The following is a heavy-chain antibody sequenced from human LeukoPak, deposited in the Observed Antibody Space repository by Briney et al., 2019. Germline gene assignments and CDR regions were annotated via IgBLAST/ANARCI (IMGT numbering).Heavy chain of an antibody. D-gene: IGHD6-13*01. Sequence: PSETLSLTCAVSGYSISSGYYWGWIRQPPGKGLEWIGSIYHSGSTYYNPSLKSRVTISVDTSKNQFSLKLSSVTAADTAVYYCARPLSGSSSWHGDAFDIWGQGTMVTVSS. V-gene: IGHV4-38-2*01. CDR3: ARPLSGSSSWHGDAFDI. CDR1: GYSISSGYY. J-gene: IGHJ3*02. CDR2: IYHSGST.